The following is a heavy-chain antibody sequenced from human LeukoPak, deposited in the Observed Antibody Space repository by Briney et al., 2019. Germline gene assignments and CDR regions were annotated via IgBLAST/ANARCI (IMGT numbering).Heavy chain of an antibody. V-gene: IGHV3-21*01. J-gene: IGHJ4*02. CDR3: ARAVESYDSSGYYYVWGSGPFDY. Sequence: GGSLRLSRVASGFTFTSYSFHWVRQAPGKGLEWVSSISSSGTYVYFADSVKGRFTISRDNAKNSLYLQMNSLRAEDTAVYYCARAVESYDSSGYYYVWGSGPFDYWGQGTLVTVSS. CDR2: ISSSGTYV. CDR1: GFTFTSYS. D-gene: IGHD3-22*01.